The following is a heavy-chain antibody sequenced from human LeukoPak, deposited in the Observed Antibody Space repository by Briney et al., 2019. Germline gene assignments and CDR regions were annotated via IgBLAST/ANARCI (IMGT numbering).Heavy chain of an antibody. D-gene: IGHD6-6*01. CDR2: IYPGDSDT. Sequence: GESLKISCKGSGYSFTSYWIGWVRQMPGKGLEWMGIIYPGDSDTRYSPSFQGQVTISADKSISTAYLQWSSLKASDTAMYYCAGSSHREAAHYGPFDYWGQGTLVTVSS. CDR3: AGSSHREAAHYGPFDY. CDR1: GYSFTSYW. J-gene: IGHJ4*02. V-gene: IGHV5-51*01.